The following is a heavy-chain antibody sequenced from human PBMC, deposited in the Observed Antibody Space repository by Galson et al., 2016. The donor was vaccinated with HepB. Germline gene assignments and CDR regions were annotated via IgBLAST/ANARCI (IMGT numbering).Heavy chain of an antibody. CDR3: AKDGGSNRWGNYRSRSDWYFDL. Sequence: SLRLSCAASGFTFSSYAMSWVRQAPGKGLEWVAAVRGGGRAYYADSAKGRFTISRDNSKNTLYLQMNSLRAEDTAEDYCAKDGGSNRWGNYRSRSDWYFDLWGRGSLVTVSS. V-gene: IGHV3-23*01. J-gene: IGHJ2*01. CDR1: GFTFSSYA. CDR2: VRGGGRA. D-gene: IGHD3-16*02.